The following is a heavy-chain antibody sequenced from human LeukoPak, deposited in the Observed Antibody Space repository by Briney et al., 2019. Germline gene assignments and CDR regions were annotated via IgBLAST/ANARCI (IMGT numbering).Heavy chain of an antibody. CDR3: ARARWASSTGCFDY. D-gene: IGHD2-2*01. CDR2: ISSSSSYT. Sequence: GGSLRLSCAASGFTFSDYYMSWIRQAPGKGLEWVSYISSSSSYTNYADSVKGRFTISRDNAKNSLYLQMNSLRAEDTAVYYCARARWASSTGCFDYWGQGTLVTVSS. J-gene: IGHJ4*02. V-gene: IGHV3-11*06. CDR1: GFTFSDYY.